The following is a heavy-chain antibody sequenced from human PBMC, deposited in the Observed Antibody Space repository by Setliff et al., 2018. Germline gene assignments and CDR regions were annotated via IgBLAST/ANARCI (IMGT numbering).Heavy chain of an antibody. D-gene: IGHD3-22*01. Sequence: ASVKVSCKASGYTFTTYGISWVRQAPGQGLEWMGYINTNNGATYYAHKVQGRLTMTTDTSTSTAYMELRSLRSDDTAVYYCARDADYYDSAENPIVDYLGQGTLVTVSS. V-gene: IGHV1-18*01. CDR1: GYTFTTYG. J-gene: IGHJ4*02. CDR2: INTNNGAT. CDR3: ARDADYYDSAENPIVDY.